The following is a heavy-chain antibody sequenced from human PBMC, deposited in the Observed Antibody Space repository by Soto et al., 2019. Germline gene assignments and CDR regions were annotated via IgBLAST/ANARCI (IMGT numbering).Heavy chain of an antibody. V-gene: IGHV3-7*05. J-gene: IGHJ3*02. CDR1: VFTFSSYW. CDR2: IKQDGSEK. D-gene: IGHD2-2*01. CDR3: LVVPAAIVAFDI. Sequence: EVQLVESGGGLVQPGGSLRLSCAASVFTFSSYWMSWVRQAPGKGLEWVANIKQDGSEKYDVDSVKGRFTISRDNAKNSLYLQMNSLRAEDTAVYYCLVVPAAIVAFDIWGQGTMVTVSS.